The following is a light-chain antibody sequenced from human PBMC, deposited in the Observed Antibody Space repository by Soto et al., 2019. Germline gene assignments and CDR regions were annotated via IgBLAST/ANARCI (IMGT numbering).Light chain of an antibody. Sequence: DIQMTQSPSSVSASVGDTVTITCRASQDILSWLAWYQQKPGEAPRLLIYASSNLQSGVPSRFSGRRSGTDFPLTLSSLQPEDFATYYCQQANTFPITVGPGTRLDIK. J-gene: IGKJ3*01. CDR2: ASS. V-gene: IGKV1-12*01. CDR3: QQANTFPIT. CDR1: QDILSW.